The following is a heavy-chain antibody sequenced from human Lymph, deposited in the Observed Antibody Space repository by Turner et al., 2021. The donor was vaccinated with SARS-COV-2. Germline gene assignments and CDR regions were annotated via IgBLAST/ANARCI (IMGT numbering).Heavy chain of an antibody. CDR2: SYSGGSS. D-gene: IGHD5-18*01. J-gene: IGHJ6*02. V-gene: IGHV3-53*04. Sequence: EVQLVESGGGLVQPGGSLRLSCAASGITVSRNYIRWVRQAPGKGLEWVSVSYSGGSSYYADSVKGRFTISRHKSKNTLYLQMNSLRAEDTAVYYCARDLDTAGGMDVWGQGTTVTVSS. CDR3: ARDLDTAGGMDV. CDR1: GITVSRNY.